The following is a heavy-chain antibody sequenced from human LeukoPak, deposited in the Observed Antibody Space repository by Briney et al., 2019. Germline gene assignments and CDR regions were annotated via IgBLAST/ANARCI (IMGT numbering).Heavy chain of an antibody. J-gene: IGHJ4*02. CDR1: GFTFDDYA. V-gene: IGHV3-9*01. CDR3: AKGAYLNSGSYWDY. Sequence: GGSLRLSCAASGFTFDDYAMHWVRQAPGKGLEWVSGISWNSGSIGYVDSVKGRFTISRDNAKNSLYLQMNSLRAEDTALYYCAKGAYLNSGSYWDYWGQGTLVTVSS. CDR2: ISWNSGSI. D-gene: IGHD1-26*01.